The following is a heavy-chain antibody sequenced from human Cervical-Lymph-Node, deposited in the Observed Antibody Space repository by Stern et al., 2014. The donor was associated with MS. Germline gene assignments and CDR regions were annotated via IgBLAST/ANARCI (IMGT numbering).Heavy chain of an antibody. CDR2: ISYDGSNE. CDR3: ARGVYDI. V-gene: IGHV3-30*03. CDR1: GFTFSSYG. D-gene: IGHD3-22*01. J-gene: IGHJ4*02. Sequence: VQLVESGGGVVQPGRSLRLSCAASGFTFSSYGMHWVRQAPATGLQWVAFISYDGSNEYYADPVKGRFTISRDNSNNTLYLQTNSLREEDTAVYYCARGVYDIWGQGTLVTVSS.